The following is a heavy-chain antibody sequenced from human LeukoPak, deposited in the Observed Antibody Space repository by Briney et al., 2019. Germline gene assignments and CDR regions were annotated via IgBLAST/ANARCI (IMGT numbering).Heavy chain of an antibody. CDR1: GFTFSSYG. D-gene: IGHD6-13*01. CDR3: AKDLAAAGTRTLPYYYYGMDV. J-gene: IGHJ6*02. CDR2: ISYGGSNK. Sequence: GALRLSCAASGFTFSSYGMHWVRQAPGKGLEWVAVISYGGSNKYYADSVKGRFTISRDNSKNTLYLQMNSLRAEDTAVYYCAKDLAAAGTRTLPYYYYGMDVWGQGTTVTVSS. V-gene: IGHV3-30*18.